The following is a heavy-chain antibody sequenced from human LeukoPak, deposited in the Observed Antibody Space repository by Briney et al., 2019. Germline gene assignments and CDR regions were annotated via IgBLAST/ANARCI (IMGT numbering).Heavy chain of an antibody. CDR3: AREDYYDSSGYLN. CDR1: GYTFTSYY. V-gene: IGHV1-46*01. J-gene: IGHJ4*02. D-gene: IGHD3-22*01. Sequence: ASVKVSCKASGYTFTSYYMHWVRQAPGQGLEWMGIINPSGGSTSYAQKFQGRVTMTRDMPTSTVYMELSSLRSDDTAVYYCAREDYYDSSGYLNWGQGTLVTVSS. CDR2: INPSGGST.